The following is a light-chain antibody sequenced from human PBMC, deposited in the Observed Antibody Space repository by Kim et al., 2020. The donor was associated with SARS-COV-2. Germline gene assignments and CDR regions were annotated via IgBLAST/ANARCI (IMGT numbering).Light chain of an antibody. CDR1: QSVSSY. CDR3: QQRTNWPPL. CDR2: DAS. J-gene: IGKJ4*01. Sequence: SLSPGERATLSCRASQSVSSYLAWYQQKPGQAPRLLIYDASNTATGIPARFSGCGSGTDFTLTISSLEPEDFAVYYCQQRTNWPPLFGGGTKLEI. V-gene: IGKV3-11*01.